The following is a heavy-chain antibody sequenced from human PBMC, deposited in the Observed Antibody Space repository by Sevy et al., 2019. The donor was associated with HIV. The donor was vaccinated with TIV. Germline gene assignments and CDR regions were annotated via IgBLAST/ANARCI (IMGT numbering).Heavy chain of an antibody. J-gene: IGHJ6*03. Sequence: GGSLRLSCAVSGFSFDSYGMTWVRQAPGKGLEWVSGISGSGSRTYYADSVKGRFIISRDNYKNTLDLQMNSLRSDDTALYYWAKGGGGHYDPDEIGYYFYYYNMDVWGKGTTVTVSS. CDR3: AKGGGGHYDPDEIGYYFYYYNMDV. CDR1: GFSFDSYG. CDR2: ISGSGSRT. V-gene: IGHV3-23*01. D-gene: IGHD3-22*01.